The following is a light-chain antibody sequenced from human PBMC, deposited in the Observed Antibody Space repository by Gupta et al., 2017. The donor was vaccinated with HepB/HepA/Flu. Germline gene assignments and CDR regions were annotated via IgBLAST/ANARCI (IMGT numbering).Light chain of an antibody. J-gene: IGKJ4*02. CDR2: WAS. Sequence: IFVPHSPSSLAVSLGERATINCKSSQSILHSSHNENYLAWYQQKPGQPPKLLIYWASTRESGVPDRFSGSGSGSDFTLTISTLEAEDVAVYYCQQDCKTPLTFGEGTKVEIK. CDR1: QSILHSSHNENY. CDR3: QQDCKTPLT. V-gene: IGKV4-1*01.